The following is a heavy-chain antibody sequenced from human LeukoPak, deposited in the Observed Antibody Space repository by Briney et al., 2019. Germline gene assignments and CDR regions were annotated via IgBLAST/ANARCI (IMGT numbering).Heavy chain of an antibody. CDR2: ISSNGGST. CDR3: VKDLGYSSSWYFDY. CDR1: GFTFSNYP. D-gene: IGHD6-13*01. Sequence: PGGSLRLSCSASGFTFSNYPMYWVRQAPGKGLEYVSGISSNGGSTSYADSVKGRFTISRDNSKNTLYLQMSSLRTEDTAVYYCVKDLGYSSSWYFDYWGQGTLVTVSS. V-gene: IGHV3-64D*06. J-gene: IGHJ4*02.